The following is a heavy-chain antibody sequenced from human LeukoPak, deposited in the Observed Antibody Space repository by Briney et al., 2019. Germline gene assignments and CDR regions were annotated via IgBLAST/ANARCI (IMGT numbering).Heavy chain of an antibody. V-gene: IGHV3-23*01. CDR1: GFTFSDYY. CDR3: AKGQIGYCSGGSCYHDY. CDR2: ISGSGGST. D-gene: IGHD2-15*01. Sequence: GGSLRLSCAASGFTFSDYYMSWIRQAPGKGLEWVSAISGSGGSTYYADSVKGRFTISRDNSKNTLYLQMNSLRAEDTAVYYCAKGQIGYCSGGSCYHDYWGQGTLVTVSS. J-gene: IGHJ4*02.